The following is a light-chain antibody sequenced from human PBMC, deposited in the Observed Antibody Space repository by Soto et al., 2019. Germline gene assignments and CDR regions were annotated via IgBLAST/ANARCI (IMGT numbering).Light chain of an antibody. CDR1: QSVSTF. CDR2: NAS. CDR3: QQRGDWPPIT. Sequence: EIVLTQSPGTLSKSPGERATLSCRASQSVSTFLAWFQQKPGQPPRLLIYNASNRTTGIPARFSGSGSGTDFTLTISSLEPEDFAVYYCQQRGDWPPITFGQGTRLEIK. V-gene: IGKV3-11*01. J-gene: IGKJ5*01.